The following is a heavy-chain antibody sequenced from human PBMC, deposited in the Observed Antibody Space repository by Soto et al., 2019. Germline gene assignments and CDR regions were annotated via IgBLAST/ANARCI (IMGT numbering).Heavy chain of an antibody. D-gene: IGHD3-10*01. Sequence: ASVKVSCKASGYSFTTYDIHWVRQAPGQGLEWMGVVNPSSGSTSYAQKFQGRVTMTRDTSTSTVYMELSSLRSEDAAVYYCAIWAPDAFHVWGQGTLVTVSS. CDR2: VNPSSGST. J-gene: IGHJ3*01. CDR3: AIWAPDAFHV. CDR1: GYSFTTYD. V-gene: IGHV1-46*01.